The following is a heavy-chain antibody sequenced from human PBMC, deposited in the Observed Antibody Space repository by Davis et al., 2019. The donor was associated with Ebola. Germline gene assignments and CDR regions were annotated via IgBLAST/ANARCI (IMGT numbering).Heavy chain of an antibody. J-gene: IGHJ5*02. CDR1: GGSFSGYY. D-gene: IGHD1-1*01. V-gene: IGHV4-34*01. Sequence: SETLSLTCAVYGGSFSGYYWSWIRQPPGKGLEWIGEINHSGSTNYNPSLKSRVTISVDTSKNQFSLKLSSVTAADTAVYYCAKVVRYGGFDPWGQGTLVTVSS. CDR2: INHSGST. CDR3: AKVVRYGGFDP.